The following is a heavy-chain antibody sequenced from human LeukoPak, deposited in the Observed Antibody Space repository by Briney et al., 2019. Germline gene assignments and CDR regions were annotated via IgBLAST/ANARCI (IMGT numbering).Heavy chain of an antibody. CDR3: ARDDYGDY. Sequence: SETLSLTCTVSGGSISNYYWSWIRQPPGKGLEWIGFIYYSGSTNYNPSLKSRVTISVDTSKNQFSLKLSSVTAADTAVYYCARDDYGDYWGQGTLVTVSS. V-gene: IGHV4-59*12. CDR2: IYYSGST. J-gene: IGHJ4*02. CDR1: GGSISNYY.